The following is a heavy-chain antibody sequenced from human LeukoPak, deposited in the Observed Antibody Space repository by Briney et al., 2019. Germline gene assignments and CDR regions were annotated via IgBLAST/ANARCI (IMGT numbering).Heavy chain of an antibody. J-gene: IGHJ6*02. CDR2: IKQDGSEK. CDR3: ARGKKWLRFEYGMDV. Sequence: GGSLRLSCAASGFTFSSYWMSWVRQAPGKGLEWVANIKQDGSEKYYVDSVKGRFTISRDNAKNSLYLQMNSLRAEDTAVYYCARGKKWLRFEYGMDVWGQGTTVTVSS. CDR1: GFTFSSYW. D-gene: IGHD5-12*01. V-gene: IGHV3-7*04.